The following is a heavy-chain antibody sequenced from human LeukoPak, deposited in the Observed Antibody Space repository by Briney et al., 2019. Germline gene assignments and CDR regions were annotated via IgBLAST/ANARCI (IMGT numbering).Heavy chain of an antibody. CDR2: INHSGST. J-gene: IGHJ4*02. CDR1: GGSFSGYY. D-gene: IGHD3-10*01. Sequence: PSETLSLTCAVYGGSFSGYYWSWIRQPPGKGLEWIGEINHSGSTNYNPSLKSRVTISVDTSKNQFSLKLSSVTAADTAVYYCARASLLWFGELVGPNDYWGQGTLVTVSS. CDR3: ARASLLWFGELVGPNDY. V-gene: IGHV4-34*01.